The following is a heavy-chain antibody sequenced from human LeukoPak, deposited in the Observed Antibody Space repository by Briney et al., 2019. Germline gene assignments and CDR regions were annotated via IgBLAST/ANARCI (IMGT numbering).Heavy chain of an antibody. Sequence: GGSLRLSCAASGFTFSSCGMHWVRQAPGKGLEWVAVISYDGSNKYYADFVKGRFTISRDNSKNTLYLQVNSLRAEDTAVYYCAKEDDSRYSGYPDYWGQGTLVTVSS. CDR3: AKEDDSRYSGYPDY. CDR1: GFTFSSCG. CDR2: ISYDGSNK. V-gene: IGHV3-30*18. J-gene: IGHJ4*02. D-gene: IGHD5-12*01.